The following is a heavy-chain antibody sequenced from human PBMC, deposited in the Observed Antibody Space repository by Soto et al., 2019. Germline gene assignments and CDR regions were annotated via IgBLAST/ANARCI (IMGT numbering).Heavy chain of an antibody. CDR1: GYTFTNHG. V-gene: IGHV1-18*04. J-gene: IGHJ3*02. CDR3: ARDRVAGIWGDAFDI. CDR2: INPYNANT. D-gene: IGHD3-16*01. Sequence: QVQLVQSGTEVKKPGASVKVSCKTSGYTFTNHGINWVRQAPGQGLEWMGWINPYNANTNNAQKLEGRFTMTTDKSTTTAYLDLRSLTSDDTAVYYCARDRVAGIWGDAFDIWGQGTVVTVSS.